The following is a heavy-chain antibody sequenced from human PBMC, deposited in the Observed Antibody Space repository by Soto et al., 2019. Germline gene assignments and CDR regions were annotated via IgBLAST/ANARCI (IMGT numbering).Heavy chain of an antibody. CDR2: IIPAFGTA. D-gene: IGHD2-2*01. CDR1: GGTFNSYL. V-gene: IGHV1-69*06. Sequence: QVQLVQSGAEVKNPGSSVKVSCKTSGGTFNSYLIDWVRQAPGQGLEWMGGIIPAFGTAKYAQKFQGRVTITVDKSTTTAYMELRTLTSEDTAVYYCARGLDQPPVGLYFDTWGQGTLVTVSS. CDR3: ARGLDQPPVGLYFDT. J-gene: IGHJ4*02.